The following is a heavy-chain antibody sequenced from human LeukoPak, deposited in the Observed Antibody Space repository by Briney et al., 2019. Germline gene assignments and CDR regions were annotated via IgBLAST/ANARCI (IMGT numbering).Heavy chain of an antibody. D-gene: IGHD3-16*01. CDR2: IWYDGSNK. Sequence: GGSLRLSCAASGFTFSNYDMTWVRQAPGKGLEWVAVIWYDGSNKYYADSVKGRFTISRDDFRSTLYLQMNSLRTEDTAVYYCARGGEEWAFFDYWGQGTLVTVPS. J-gene: IGHJ4*02. V-gene: IGHV3-33*08. CDR3: ARGGEEWAFFDY. CDR1: GFTFSNYD.